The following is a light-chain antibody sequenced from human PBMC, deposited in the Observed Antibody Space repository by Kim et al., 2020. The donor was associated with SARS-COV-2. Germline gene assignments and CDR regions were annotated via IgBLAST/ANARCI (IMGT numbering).Light chain of an antibody. CDR3: QQYKIWHPLT. CDR1: ESISDN. CDR2: GTS. J-gene: IGKJ4*01. Sequence: IVMTQSPATLSVSPGERATLSCRATESISDNLAWYQQKPGQAPRLLIYGTSTRATGIPARFRGSGSGTEFTLIITTLQSEDFAMYYCQQYKIWHPLTFGGGTKVDIK. V-gene: IGKV3D-15*01.